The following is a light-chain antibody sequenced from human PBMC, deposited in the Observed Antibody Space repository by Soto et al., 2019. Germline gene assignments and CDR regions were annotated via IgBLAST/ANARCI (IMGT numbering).Light chain of an antibody. Sequence: DIQMTQSPSSVSASVGDIITITCRASQPINTWLAWYQQKPGKAPNLLIYAASTLHRGAPSRFSGRGSGTDFSLTIRNLDPEDFATYYCQQSNSFPYTFGQGTKVEMK. CDR2: AAS. CDR1: QPINTW. V-gene: IGKV1-12*01. CDR3: QQSNSFPYT. J-gene: IGKJ2*01.